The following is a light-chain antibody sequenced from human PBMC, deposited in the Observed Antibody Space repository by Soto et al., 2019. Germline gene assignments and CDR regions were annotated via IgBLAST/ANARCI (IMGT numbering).Light chain of an antibody. CDR1: QSVSSW. CDR3: QQYNSYPS. CDR2: DAS. V-gene: IGKV1-5*01. J-gene: IGKJ1*01. Sequence: DIQMSQSPSTLSASLGDRVPLTWRARQSVSSWLAWYQRKPGKATMLLIYDASTLHRGVPSRFSGGGPGTEFTLTISSQQDDDFATYYCQQYNSYPSFGQGTKVDIK.